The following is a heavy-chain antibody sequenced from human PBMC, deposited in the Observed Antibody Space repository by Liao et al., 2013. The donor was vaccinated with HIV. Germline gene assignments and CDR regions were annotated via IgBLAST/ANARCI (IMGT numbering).Heavy chain of an antibody. CDR1: GGSISSNTYF. V-gene: IGHV4-39*07. CDR3: ARGTTYQHAWGTSPLKLDD. D-gene: IGHD3-16*01. J-gene: IGHJ4*02. CDR2: IYSSGST. Sequence: QLQLQESGPGLVKPSETLSLTCTVSGGSISSNTYFWAWIRQPPGKGLDWIGTIYSSGSTNYNPSLRSRVTISKDTSKNQFSLKLTSVTAADTAVYYCARGTTYQHAWGTSPLKLDDWGQGTLVTVSS.